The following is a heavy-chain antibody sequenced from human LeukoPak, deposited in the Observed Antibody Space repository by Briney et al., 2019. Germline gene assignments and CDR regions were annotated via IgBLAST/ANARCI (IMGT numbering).Heavy chain of an antibody. D-gene: IGHD6-13*01. J-gene: IGHJ4*02. Sequence: ASVKVSCKASGGTFSSYAISWVRQAPGQGLEWMGWISAYNGNTNYAQKLQGRVTMTTDTSTSTAYMKLRSLRSDDTAVYYCARQPSSSWYSHPKYYFDYWGQGTLATVSS. CDR2: ISAYNGNT. CDR3: ARQPSSSWYSHPKYYFDY. V-gene: IGHV1-18*01. CDR1: GGTFSSYA.